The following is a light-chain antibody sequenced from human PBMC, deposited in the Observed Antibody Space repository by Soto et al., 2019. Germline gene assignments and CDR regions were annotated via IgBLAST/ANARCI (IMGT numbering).Light chain of an antibody. CDR3: QQYGSAPLT. CDR1: QSVSSNS. V-gene: IGKV3-20*01. J-gene: IGKJ4*01. CDR2: GAS. Sequence: EIVLTQSPGTLSLSPGEGDTLSCRASQSVSSNSLAWYQQKPGQAPRLLIYGASTRATGIPGRFSGSGSGTDVTRTINRLEPEDFAVYYCQQYGSAPLTFGGGTKVEIK.